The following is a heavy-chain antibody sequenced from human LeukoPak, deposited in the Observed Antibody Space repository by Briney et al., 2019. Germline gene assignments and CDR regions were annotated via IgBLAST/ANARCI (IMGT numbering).Heavy chain of an antibody. Sequence: GGSLRLSCAASGLTVTNAWMNWVRQAPGKGLEWVGRIASKTDGGTTDYAAPVKGRFTISRDDSKNTLFLQLNSLKVEDTAGYYCTTGILGDCGQGTLVTVSS. J-gene: IGHJ4*02. CDR2: IASKTDGGTT. V-gene: IGHV3-15*04. CDR3: TTGILGD. CDR1: GLTVTNAW.